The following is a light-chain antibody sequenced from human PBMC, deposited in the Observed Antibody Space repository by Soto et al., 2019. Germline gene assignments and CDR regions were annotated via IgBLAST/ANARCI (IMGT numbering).Light chain of an antibody. Sequence: QSVLTQPPSASGTPGQRVTISCSGSSSNIGTYTVNWYQLLPGTAPRLLIYNDNQRPSAVPARFSGSKSGTSASLAISGLQSEDEADYFCATWDDSLNGPTVFGGGTKLTDL. V-gene: IGLV1-44*01. CDR2: NDN. CDR1: SSNIGTYT. CDR3: ATWDDSLNGPTV. J-gene: IGLJ2*01.